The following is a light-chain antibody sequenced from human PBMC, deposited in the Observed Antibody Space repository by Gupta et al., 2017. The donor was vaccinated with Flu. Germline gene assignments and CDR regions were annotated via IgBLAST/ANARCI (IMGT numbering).Light chain of an antibody. J-gene: IGLJ1*01. CDR3: QSYDSSLSGFV. CDR1: SSNTGAGYD. V-gene: IGLV1-40*01. CDR2: RNT. Sequence: QSVLTQPPSVPGAPGQRVTISCTGSSSNTGAGYDVHWYQQLPGTAPKLLIYRNTNRPSGVPDRFSGSKSGTSASLAITGLQAEDETDYYCQSYDSSLSGFVFGTGTKVTVL.